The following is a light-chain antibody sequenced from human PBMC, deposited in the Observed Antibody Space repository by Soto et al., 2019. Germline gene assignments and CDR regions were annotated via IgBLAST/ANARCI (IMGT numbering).Light chain of an antibody. CDR1: HSVTDTY. CDR2: GAS. J-gene: IGKJ1*01. V-gene: IGKV3-20*01. Sequence: PGERATISCRASHSVTDTYIAWFQQKPGQPPRLLIYGASKRAAGIPDRFSGSGSGTDFTLTISRLEPEDFAVYYCHQCGSAPRTFGQGTKVEIK. CDR3: HQCGSAPRT.